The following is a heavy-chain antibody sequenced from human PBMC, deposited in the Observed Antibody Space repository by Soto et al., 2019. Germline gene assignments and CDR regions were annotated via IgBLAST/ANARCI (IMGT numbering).Heavy chain of an antibody. Sequence: QPGGSLRLSCATSGFIFEDYAMHWVRQAPGKGLEWVSGLSWNGGATGYADSVRGRFTISRDNARTSLYLQMNSLRPEDTALYYRAKDMEANTIFDALEVWGQGTMVTVSS. CDR3: AKDMEANTIFDALEV. CDR1: GFIFEDYA. CDR2: LSWNGGAT. J-gene: IGHJ3*01. D-gene: IGHD1-1*01. V-gene: IGHV3-9*01.